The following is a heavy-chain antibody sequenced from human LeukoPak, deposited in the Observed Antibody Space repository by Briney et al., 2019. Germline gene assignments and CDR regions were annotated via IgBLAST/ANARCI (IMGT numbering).Heavy chain of an antibody. CDR1: GFTFSSYT. CDR2: ITTSDGNT. D-gene: IGHD3-9*01. Sequence: GGSLRLSCAASGFTFSSYTMSWVRQAPGKGLEWVSTITTSDGNTYYADSVKGRFTVSRDNSKNTLFLQMNSLRAEDTAVYYCARRTDYDILTGYYGWFDPWGQGTLVTVSS. V-gene: IGHV3-23*01. CDR3: ARRTDYDILTGYYGWFDP. J-gene: IGHJ5*02.